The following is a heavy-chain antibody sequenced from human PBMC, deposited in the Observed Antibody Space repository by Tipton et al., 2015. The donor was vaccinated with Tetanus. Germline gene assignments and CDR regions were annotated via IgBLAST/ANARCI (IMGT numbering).Heavy chain of an antibody. CDR1: GYSFTSYW. CDR2: IYPGDSDT. V-gene: IGHV5-51*01. D-gene: IGHD1-26*01. J-gene: IGHJ6*02. Sequence: QLVQSGAEVKKPGESLKISCKGSGYSFTSYWIGWVRQMPGKGLEWMGIIYPGDSDTRYSPPFQGQVTISADKSFSTAYLQWSSLKASDPAMYYCARRGVGALGYYYYGMDVWGQGTTVTVSS. CDR3: ARRGVGALGYYYYGMDV.